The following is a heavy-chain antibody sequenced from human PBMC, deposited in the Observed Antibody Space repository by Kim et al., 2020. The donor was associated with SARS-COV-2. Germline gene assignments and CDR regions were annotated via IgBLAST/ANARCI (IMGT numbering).Heavy chain of an antibody. J-gene: IGHJ6*02. CDR2: IRSKANSYAT. D-gene: IGHD6-19*01. V-gene: IGHV3-73*01. CDR3: TRRNSSGWWVDYGMDV. Sequence: GGSLRLSCAASGFTFSGSAMHWVRQASGKGLEWVGRIRSKANSYATAYAASVKGRFTISRDDSKNTAYLQMNSLKTEDTAVYYCTRRNSSGWWVDYGMDVWGQGTTVTVSS. CDR1: GFTFSGSA.